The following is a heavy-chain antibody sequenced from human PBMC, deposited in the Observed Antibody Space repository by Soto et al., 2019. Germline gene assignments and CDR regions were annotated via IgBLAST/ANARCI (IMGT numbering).Heavy chain of an antibody. D-gene: IGHD2-2*01. CDR3: AKDTYSSSWYF. CDR2: IDKSGGDT. CDR1: GFTFTNYL. V-gene: IGHV3-23*05. J-gene: IGHJ4*02. Sequence: GGSLRLSCAASGFTFTNYLMTWVRQAPGKGLEWVSSIDKSGGDTYYADSVKGRFTISRDNSKNTLYLQMNGLRAEDTALYYCAKDTYSSSWYFWGQGTLVTVSS.